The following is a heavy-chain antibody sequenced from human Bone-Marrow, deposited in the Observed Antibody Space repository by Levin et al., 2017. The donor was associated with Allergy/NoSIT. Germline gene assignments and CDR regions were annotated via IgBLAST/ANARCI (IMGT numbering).Heavy chain of an antibody. Sequence: GASVKVSCTVSGYTFSDYYMHWVRQAPGQGLEWMGWINPKRGDANTAQKFDGRVVLTRDTSISTAYMEVRRLRSDDTALYYCARGGTSSNDYWGQGTLVTVSS. CDR3: ARGGTSSNDY. CDR1: GYTFSDYY. CDR2: INPKRGDA. D-gene: IGHD6-13*01. V-gene: IGHV1-2*02. J-gene: IGHJ4*02.